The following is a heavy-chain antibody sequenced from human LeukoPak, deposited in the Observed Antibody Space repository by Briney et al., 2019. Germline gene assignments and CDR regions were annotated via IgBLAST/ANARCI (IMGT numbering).Heavy chain of an antibody. D-gene: IGHD6-19*01. CDR2: IYSGGST. CDR1: GFTFSDYY. CDR3: ATSSGWYEYFQH. Sequence: GGSLRLSCAASGFTFSDYYMSWIRQAPGKGLEWVSVIYSGGSTYYADSVKGRFTISRDNSKNTLYLQMNSLRAEDTAVYYCATSSGWYEYFQHWGQGTLVTVSS. V-gene: IGHV3-66*01. J-gene: IGHJ1*01.